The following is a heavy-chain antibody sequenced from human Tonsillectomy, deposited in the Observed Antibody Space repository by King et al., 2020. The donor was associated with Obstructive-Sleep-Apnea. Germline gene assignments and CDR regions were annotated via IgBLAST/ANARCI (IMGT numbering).Heavy chain of an antibody. D-gene: IGHD2-15*01. CDR3: AGAITGYCSGGSCYGAVAYFDY. J-gene: IGHJ4*02. CDR1: GGSISSSNW. Sequence: VQLQESGPGLVKPSGTLSLTCAVSGGSISSSNWWSWVRQPPGKGLEWIGEIYHSGSTNYNPSLKSRVTISVDKSKNQFSLKLSSVTAADTAVYYCAGAITGYCSGGSCYGAVAYFDYWGQGTLVTVSS. V-gene: IGHV4-4*02. CDR2: IYHSGST.